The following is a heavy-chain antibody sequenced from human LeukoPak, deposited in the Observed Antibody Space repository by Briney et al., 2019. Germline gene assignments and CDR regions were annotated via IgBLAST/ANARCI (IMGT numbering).Heavy chain of an antibody. CDR1: GGSFSGYY. J-gene: IGHJ5*02. CDR3: ARVAGTMVRGVIRKFDP. Sequence: SETLSLTCAVYGGSFSGYYWSWIRQPPGKGLEWIGEMNHSGSTNYSPSLKSRVTISVDTSNNQYSLKLSSVTPADTAVYYCARVAGTMVRGVIRKFDPRGQGTLVTVSS. V-gene: IGHV4-34*01. CDR2: MNHSGST. D-gene: IGHD3-10*01.